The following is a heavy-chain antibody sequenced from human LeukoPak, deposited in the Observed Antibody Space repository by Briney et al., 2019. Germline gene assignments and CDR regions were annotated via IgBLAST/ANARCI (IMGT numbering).Heavy chain of an antibody. D-gene: IGHD2-8*02. V-gene: IGHV3-48*03. CDR1: GFTFSSYE. CDR2: ISGSGTSI. CDR3: ARDGSTGSGYFDY. Sequence: PGGSLRLSCAASGFTFSSYEMNWVRQAPGKGLEWVSYISGSGTSIYYADSVKGRFTISGDNAENSLYLQMNSLRAEDTAVYFCARDGSTGSGYFDYWGQGTLIAVSS. J-gene: IGHJ4*02.